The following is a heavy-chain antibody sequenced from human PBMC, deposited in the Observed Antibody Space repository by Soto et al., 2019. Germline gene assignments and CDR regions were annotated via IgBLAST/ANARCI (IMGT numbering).Heavy chain of an antibody. CDR1: GFTFDDHA. V-gene: IGHV3-9*01. D-gene: IGHD3-10*01. Sequence: EVQLVESGGGLVQPGRSLRLACVGSGFTFDDHAMHWVRQAPGKGLEWVSGIGWNSGSVGYADSVKGRFTTSRDNAKNPLYLQMTSLGDEEPALYYCAKDYYGSGTYYPYYSYYGMDVWGQGPMVTVPS. J-gene: IGHJ6*02. CDR2: IGWNSGSV. CDR3: AKDYYGSGTYYPYYSYYGMDV.